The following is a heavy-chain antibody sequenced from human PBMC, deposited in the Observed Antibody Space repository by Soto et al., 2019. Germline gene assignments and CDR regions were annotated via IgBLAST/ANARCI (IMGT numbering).Heavy chain of an antibody. D-gene: IGHD2-21*02. J-gene: IGHJ4*02. CDR1: GYTFTSYY. CDR2: INPSGGST. CDR3: ASTSQGYVVVTAILAY. V-gene: IGHV1-46*01. Sequence: QVQLVQSGAEVKKPGASVKVSCKASGYTFTSYYMHWVRQAPGQGLEWMGIINPSGGSTSYAQKFQGRVTMTRDTSTSTVYMELSSLRSEDTAVYYCASTSQGYVVVTAILAYWGQGTLVTVSS.